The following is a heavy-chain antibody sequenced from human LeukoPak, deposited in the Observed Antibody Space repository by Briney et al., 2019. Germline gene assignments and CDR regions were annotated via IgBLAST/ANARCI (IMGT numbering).Heavy chain of an antibody. CDR2: IYYSGST. CDR1: GGSISSGGYY. CDR3: ARHAEYSSGWYSHYYYGMDV. V-gene: IGHV4-31*03. D-gene: IGHD6-19*01. J-gene: IGHJ6*02. Sequence: PSQTLSLTCTVSGGSISSGGYYWSWLRQHPGKGLEWIGYIYYSGSTNYNPSLKSRVTISVDTSKNQFSLKLSSVTAADTAVYYCARHAEYSSGWYSHYYYGMDVWGQGTTVTVSS.